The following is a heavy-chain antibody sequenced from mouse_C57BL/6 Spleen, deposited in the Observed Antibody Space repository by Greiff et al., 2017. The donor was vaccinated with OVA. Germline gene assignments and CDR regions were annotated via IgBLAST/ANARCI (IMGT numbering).Heavy chain of an antibody. CDR1: GFTFSSYA. Sequence: EVKLMESGGGLVKPGGSLKLSCAASGFTFSSYAMSWVRQTPEKRLEWVATISDGGGYTYYPDNVKGRFTISRDNAKNNLYLQMSHLKSEDTAMYYCARQDYRYWYFDVWGTGTTVTVSS. CDR3: ARQDYRYWYFDV. J-gene: IGHJ1*03. V-gene: IGHV5-4*03. CDR2: ISDGGGYT. D-gene: IGHD2-4*01.